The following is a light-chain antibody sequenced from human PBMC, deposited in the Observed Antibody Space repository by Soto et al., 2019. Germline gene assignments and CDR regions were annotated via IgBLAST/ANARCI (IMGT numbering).Light chain of an antibody. V-gene: IGKV3-15*01. J-gene: IGKJ4*01. CDR1: QSISNN. CDR2: GAS. CDR3: QQHAHWPLT. Sequence: EVVMTQSPATLSVSPGERATLSCRASQSISNNLAWYQQKPGQAPRLLIFGASTRATGVPARFSGSGSGTEFILTISSLQSEDFAVYYCQQHAHWPLTFGGGTKVEIK.